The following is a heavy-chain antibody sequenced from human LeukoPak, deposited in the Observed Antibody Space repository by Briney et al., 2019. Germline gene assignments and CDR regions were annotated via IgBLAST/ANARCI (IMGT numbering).Heavy chain of an antibody. D-gene: IGHD1-26*01. CDR3: ARVACGGRYYWSSDV. CDR2: IKSGDGAT. V-gene: IGHV1-46*01. Sequence: ASVKVSCKASGYTFTNCYIHWVRQAPGQGLEWMGIIKSGDGATSYAQKFQGRVTMTRDTSTSTVYMELSTLTSVDTAVYYCARVACGGRYYWSSDVWGKGTTVIV. CDR1: GYTFTNCY. J-gene: IGHJ6*03.